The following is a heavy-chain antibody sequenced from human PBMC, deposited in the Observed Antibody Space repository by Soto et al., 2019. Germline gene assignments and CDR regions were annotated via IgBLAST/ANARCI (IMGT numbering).Heavy chain of an antibody. CDR1: GYSFTNYW. V-gene: IGHV5-10-1*03. D-gene: IGHD6-25*01. J-gene: IGHJ6*02. Sequence: EVQLVQSGAEVKKPGESLRISCQGSGYSFTNYWIIWVRQMPGKGLEWMGRIDPSDSYTNYSPSFQGHVTISADKSIATAYLQWSSLKASDTAMYYCATLDFSGYTMDVWGQGTTVTVSS. CDR2: IDPSDSYT. CDR3: ATLDFSGYTMDV.